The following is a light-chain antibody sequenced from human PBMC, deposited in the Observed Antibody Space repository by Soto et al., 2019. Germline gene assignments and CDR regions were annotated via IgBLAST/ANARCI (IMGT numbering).Light chain of an antibody. Sequence: DIVVTQYILTLLVTPGETASISCRSSQSIVVSDDGIPYLHWYLQKPPQSPQLLINSLSSRASGVPDRFSGSRAGTDFTLKISSGEADDDVVYYCMQRIEFPSNTFGQGTRLDI. CDR1: QSIVVSDDGIPY. J-gene: IGKJ5*01. CDR3: MQRIEFPSNT. CDR2: SLS. V-gene: IGKV2-40*01.